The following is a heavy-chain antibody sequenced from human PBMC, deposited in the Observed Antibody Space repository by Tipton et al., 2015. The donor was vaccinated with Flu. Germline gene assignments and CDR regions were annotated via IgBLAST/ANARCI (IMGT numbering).Heavy chain of an antibody. CDR2: LHHSGST. CDR3: GRLTASWAYYFRS. Sequence: TLSLTCTVSGYSISTGSSWGWIRQSPGKGLEWIGSLHHSGSTYYNTYLRSRVTFSMDTSLKKFSLKLGSVTAADTAVYYCGRLTASWAYYFRSWGQGTLVTVSS. V-gene: IGHV4-38-2*02. CDR1: GYSISTGSS. D-gene: IGHD2-2*01. J-gene: IGHJ4*01.